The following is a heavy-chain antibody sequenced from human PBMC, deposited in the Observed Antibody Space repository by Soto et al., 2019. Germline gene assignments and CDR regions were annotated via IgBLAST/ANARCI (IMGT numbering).Heavy chain of an antibody. CDR3: AGSRTGALDY. Sequence: QVQVVQSGAGVKKPGASVNLSCKASGFTFIGHYIHWVRQAPGQGLEWVGWINPNVGGGTVYAQKFQGRVTMTADTSTNSAAMDLTRLRGDDTAVYYCAGSRTGALDYWGPGALVTVSS. CDR1: GFTFIGHY. J-gene: IGHJ4*02. D-gene: IGHD7-27*01. CDR2: INPNVGGGT. V-gene: IGHV1-2*02.